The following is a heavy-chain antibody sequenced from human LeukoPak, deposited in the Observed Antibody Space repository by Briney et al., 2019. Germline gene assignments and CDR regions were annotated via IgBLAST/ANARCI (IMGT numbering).Heavy chain of an antibody. Sequence: RASVKVSCKASGGTFSSYAISWVRQAPGQGLEWMGWISAYNGNTNYAQKLQGRVTMTTDTSTSTAYMELRSLRSDDTAVYYCARLEWELRGGAFDIWGQGTMVTVSS. CDR3: ARLEWELRGGAFDI. J-gene: IGHJ3*02. D-gene: IGHD1-26*01. V-gene: IGHV1-18*01. CDR1: GGTFSSYA. CDR2: ISAYNGNT.